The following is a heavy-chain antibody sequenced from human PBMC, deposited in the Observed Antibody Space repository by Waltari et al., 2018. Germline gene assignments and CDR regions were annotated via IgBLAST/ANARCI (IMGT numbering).Heavy chain of an antibody. CDR2: ISWNSGSI. Sequence: EVQLVESGGGLVQPGRSLRLSCAASGFTFDDYAMHWVRQAPGKGLEWVSGISWNSGSIGYADSVKGRFTISRDNAKNSLYLQMNSLRAEDTALYYCAKDIKDRSSRYYFDYWGQGTLVTVSS. V-gene: IGHV3-9*01. CDR1: GFTFDDYA. CDR3: AKDIKDRSSRYYFDY. D-gene: IGHD6-13*01. J-gene: IGHJ4*02.